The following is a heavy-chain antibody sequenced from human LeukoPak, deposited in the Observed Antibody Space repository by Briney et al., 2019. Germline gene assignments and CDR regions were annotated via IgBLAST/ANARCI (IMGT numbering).Heavy chain of an antibody. Sequence: ASVTVSFKASGYTFTSYGISWVRQAPGQGREGMGWISAYNGNTNYAQKLQGRVTITTDTSTSTAYMELRSLRSDDTAVYYCATKLYDFWSAFDIWGQGTMVTVSS. CDR1: GYTFTSYG. CDR3: ATKLYDFWSAFDI. V-gene: IGHV1-18*01. CDR2: ISAYNGNT. J-gene: IGHJ3*02. D-gene: IGHD3-3*01.